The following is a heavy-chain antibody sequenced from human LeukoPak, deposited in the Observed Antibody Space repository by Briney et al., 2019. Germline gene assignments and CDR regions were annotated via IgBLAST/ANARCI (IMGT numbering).Heavy chain of an antibody. D-gene: IGHD2-15*01. Sequence: PGASLRLSCAASGFTFSSSAMSWVRQAPGKGLVWVSGISGSGGSTYYADSVKGRFTISRDNSKNTLYLQMISLRAEDTAVYYCAKDRECYPYYLDYWGRGTLVTASS. J-gene: IGHJ4*02. V-gene: IGHV3-23*01. CDR1: GFTFSSSA. CDR2: ISGSGGST. CDR3: AKDRECYPYYLDY.